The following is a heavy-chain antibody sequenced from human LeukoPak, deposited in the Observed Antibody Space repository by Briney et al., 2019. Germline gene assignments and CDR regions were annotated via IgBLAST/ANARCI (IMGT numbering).Heavy chain of an antibody. CDR2: IIPIFGTA. CDR1: GGTFSSYA. CDR3: AIRVTMVRGVIITVWFDP. V-gene: IGHV1-69*13. D-gene: IGHD3-10*01. J-gene: IGHJ5*02. Sequence: ASVKVSCKASGGTFSSYAISWVRQAPGQGLEWMGGIIPIFGTANYAQKFQGRVTITADESTSTAYMELSSLRSEDTAVYYCAIRVTMVRGVIITVWFDPWGQGTLVTVSS.